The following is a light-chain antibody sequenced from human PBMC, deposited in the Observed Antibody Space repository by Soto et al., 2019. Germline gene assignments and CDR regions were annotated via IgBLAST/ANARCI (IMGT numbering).Light chain of an antibody. CDR1: QSVLYNSDNKNY. J-gene: IGKJ4*01. CDR3: QQYYTTLS. Sequence: DIVLTQSPDSLAVSLGERATINCKSSQSVLYNSDNKNYLAWYQQKAGQPPKLLIYWASTRDSGVPDRFSGGGSGGDFALTINNLKAEDVAVYYCQQYYTTLSFGGGTKVEIK. V-gene: IGKV4-1*01. CDR2: WAS.